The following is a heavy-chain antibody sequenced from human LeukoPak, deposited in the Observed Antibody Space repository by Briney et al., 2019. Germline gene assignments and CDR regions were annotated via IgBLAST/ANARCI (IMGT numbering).Heavy chain of an antibody. J-gene: IGHJ3*02. CDR3: ARDLTAAAGHDAFDI. V-gene: IGHV4-4*07. Sequence: SETLSLTCTVSGGSISSYYWSWIRQPAGTGLEWIGRIYTSGSTNYNPSLKSRVTMSVDTSKNQFSLKLSSVTAADTAVYYCARDLTAAAGHDAFDIWGQGTMVTVSS. CDR1: GGSISSYY. D-gene: IGHD6-13*01. CDR2: IYTSGST.